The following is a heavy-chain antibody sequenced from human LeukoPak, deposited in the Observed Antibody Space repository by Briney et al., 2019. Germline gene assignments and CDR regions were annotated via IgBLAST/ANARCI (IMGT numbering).Heavy chain of an antibody. Sequence: SXIRQPXXXXXXXXGEINHSGSXXYNPSLKSRVTISVDTSKNQFSLKLSSVTAADTAVYYCARHGCSGGSCYLNYYYYYGMDVWGQGTTVTVSS. V-gene: IGHV4-34*01. CDR2: INHSGSX. D-gene: IGHD2-15*01. J-gene: IGHJ6*02. CDR3: ARHGCSGGSCYLNYYYYYGMDV.